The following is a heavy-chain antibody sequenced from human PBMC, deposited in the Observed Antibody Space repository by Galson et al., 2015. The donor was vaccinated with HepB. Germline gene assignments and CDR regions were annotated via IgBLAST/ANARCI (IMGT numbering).Heavy chain of an antibody. V-gene: IGHV3-23*01. CDR1: GFTFSSYA. CDR2: ISGSGGST. CDR3: AKALSDSSGYYWSEPNEPLVH. D-gene: IGHD3-22*01. J-gene: IGHJ4*02. Sequence: SLRLSCAASGFTFSSYAMSWVRQAPGKGLEWVSAISGSGGSTYYADSVKGRFTISRDNSKNTLYLQMNSLRAEDTAVYYCAKALSDSSGYYWSEPNEPLVHWGQGTLVTVSS.